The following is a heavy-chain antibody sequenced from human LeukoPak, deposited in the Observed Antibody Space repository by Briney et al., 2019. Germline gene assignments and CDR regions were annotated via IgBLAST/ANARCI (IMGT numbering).Heavy chain of an antibody. CDR3: ARERDSSGWYGGVDY. CDR2: IIPIFGTA. V-gene: IGHV1-69*06. D-gene: IGHD6-19*01. CDR1: GGTFSSYA. J-gene: IGHJ4*02. Sequence: SVKVSCKASGGTFSSYAISWVRQAPGQGLEWMGGIIPIFGTANYAQKFQGRVTITADKSTSTAYMELSSLRSEDTAVYYCARERDSSGWYGGVDYWGQGTLVTVSS.